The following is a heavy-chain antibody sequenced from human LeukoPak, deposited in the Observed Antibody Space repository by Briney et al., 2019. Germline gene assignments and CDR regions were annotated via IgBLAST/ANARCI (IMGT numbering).Heavy chain of an antibody. D-gene: IGHD2-15*01. CDR2: IWYDGSNK. Sequence: PGRSLRLSCAASGFTFSSYGMHWVRQAPGKGLEWVAVIWYDGSNKYYADSVKGRFTISRDNSKNTLYLQMNSLRAEDTAVYYCARGGCSGGSCYFDYWGQGTLVTVSS. CDR3: ARGGCSGGSCYFDY. V-gene: IGHV3-33*01. CDR1: GFTFSSYG. J-gene: IGHJ4*02.